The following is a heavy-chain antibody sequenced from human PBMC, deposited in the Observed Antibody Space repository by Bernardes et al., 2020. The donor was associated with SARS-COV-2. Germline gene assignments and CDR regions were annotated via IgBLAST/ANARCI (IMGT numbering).Heavy chain of an antibody. V-gene: IGHV3-23*01. CDR2: ISCSGGST. CDR1: GFTFSSYA. CDR3: AKGHYGGNSGLGLGDY. Sequence: GSLRLSCAASGFTFSSYAMSWVRQAPGKGLEWVSAISCSGGSTYYADSVKGRFTISRDNSKNTLYLQMNSLRAEDTAVYYCAKGHYGGNSGLGLGDYWGQGTLVTVSS. J-gene: IGHJ4*02. D-gene: IGHD4-17*01.